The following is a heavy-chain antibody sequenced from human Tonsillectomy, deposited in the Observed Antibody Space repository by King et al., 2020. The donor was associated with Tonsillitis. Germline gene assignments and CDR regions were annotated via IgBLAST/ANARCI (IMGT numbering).Heavy chain of an antibody. CDR1: GFTFSSYE. J-gene: IGHJ3*02. CDR3: AREGIDYYDSSGYYRVDAFDI. D-gene: IGHD3-22*01. CDR2: ISSSGSTI. V-gene: IGHV3-48*03. Sequence: QLVQSGGGLVQPGGSLRLSCAASGFTFSSYEINWVRQAPGKGLEWVSYISSSGSTIYYADSVKGRFTISRDNAKNSLYLQMNSLRAEDTAVYYCAREGIDYYDSSGYYRVDAFDIWGQGTMVTVSS.